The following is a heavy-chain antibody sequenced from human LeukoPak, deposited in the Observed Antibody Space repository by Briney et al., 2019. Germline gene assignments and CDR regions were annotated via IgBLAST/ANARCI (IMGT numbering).Heavy chain of an antibody. CDR1: GGSFSGYY. Sequence: KPSETLSLTCAVYGGSFSGYYWSWIRQPPGKGLEWIGEINHSGSTNYNPSLKSRVTISVDTSKNQFSLKLSSVTAADTAVYYCALIPRGIAVPGTDLWGQGTLVTVSS. CDR3: ALIPRGIAVPGTDL. D-gene: IGHD6-19*01. CDR2: INHSGST. J-gene: IGHJ5*02. V-gene: IGHV4-34*01.